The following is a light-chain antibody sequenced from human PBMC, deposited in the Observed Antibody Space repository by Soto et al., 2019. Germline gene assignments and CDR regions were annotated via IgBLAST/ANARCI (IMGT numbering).Light chain of an antibody. Sequence: EIVLTQCPGTLSLAPGERATLSCRASQSGSSSYLAWYQQKPGQAPRLLIYGASSRATGIPDRFSGSGSGTDFTLTISRREPEDFAVYYCQQYGSTPGTLGQGTKVDIK. CDR3: QQYGSTPGT. V-gene: IGKV3-20*01. CDR2: GAS. J-gene: IGKJ1*01. CDR1: QSGSSSY.